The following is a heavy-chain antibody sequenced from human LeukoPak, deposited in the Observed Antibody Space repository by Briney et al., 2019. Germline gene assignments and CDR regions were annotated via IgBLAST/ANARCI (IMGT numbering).Heavy chain of an antibody. V-gene: IGHV3-74*01. D-gene: IGHD3-16*01. J-gene: IGHJ5*02. CDR2: INSDGSST. Sequence: PGGSLRLSCAASGFTFSSYWMHWVRQAPGKGLVWVSRINSDGSSTSYADSVKGRFPISRDNAKNTLYLQMNSLRAEDTAVYYCAREQKVITFGGVIGPWGQGTLVTVSS. CDR1: GFTFSSYW. CDR3: AREQKVITFGGVIGP.